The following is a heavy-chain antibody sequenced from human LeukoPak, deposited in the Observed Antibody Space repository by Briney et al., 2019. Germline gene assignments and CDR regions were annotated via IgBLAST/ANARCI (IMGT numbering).Heavy chain of an antibody. CDR3: ARTTIFGVYAFDY. J-gene: IGHJ4*02. CDR2: ISGSGGST. CDR1: GFTFSSYA. Sequence: GGSLRLSCAASGFTFSSYAMSWVRQAPGKGLEWVSAISGSGGSTYYADSVKGRFTISRDNSKNTLYLQMNSLRAEDTAVYCCARTTIFGVYAFDYWGQGTLVTVSS. D-gene: IGHD3-3*01. V-gene: IGHV3-23*01.